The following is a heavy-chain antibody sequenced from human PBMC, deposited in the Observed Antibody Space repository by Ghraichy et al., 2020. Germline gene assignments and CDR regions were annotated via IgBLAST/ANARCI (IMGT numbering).Heavy chain of an antibody. CDR1: GFTFSSYW. CDR3: ARYQSLYYYYYYGMDV. V-gene: IGHV3-7*01. J-gene: IGHJ6*02. CDR2: IKQDGSEK. D-gene: IGHD2-2*01. Sequence: GSLRLSCAASGFTFSSYWMSWVRQAPGKGLEWVANIKQDGSEKYYVDSVKGRFTISRDNAKNSLYLQMNSLRAEDTAVYYCARYQSLYYYYYYGMDVWGQGTTVTVSS.